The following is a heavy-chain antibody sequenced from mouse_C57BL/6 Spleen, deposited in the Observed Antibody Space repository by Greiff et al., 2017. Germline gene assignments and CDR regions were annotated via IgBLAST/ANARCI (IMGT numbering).Heavy chain of an antibody. D-gene: IGHD1-3*01. Sequence: EVMLVESGGGLVQPKGSLKLSCAASGFSFNTYAMNWVRQAPGKGLEWVARIRSKSNNYATYYADSVKDRFTISRDDSESMLYLQMNNLKTEDTAMYYCVRQSWGKGEDYAMDYWGQGTSVTVSS. CDR3: VRQSWGKGEDYAMDY. CDR2: IRSKSNNYAT. CDR1: GFSFNTYA. J-gene: IGHJ4*01. V-gene: IGHV10-1*01.